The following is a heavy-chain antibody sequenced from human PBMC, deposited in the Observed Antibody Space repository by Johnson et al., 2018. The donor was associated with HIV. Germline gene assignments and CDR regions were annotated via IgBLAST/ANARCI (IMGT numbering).Heavy chain of an antibody. Sequence: EVQLVESGGGVVQPGRSLRLSCAASGFTFGTYAMHWVRQAPGKGLEWVSYISSSGSTIYYADSVKGRFTISRDNAKNSLYLQMNSLRAEDTAVYYCAAGGGDCYPSHWGFCAFDIWGRGTMVTVSS. CDR2: ISSSGSTI. V-gene: IGHV3-48*04. CDR1: GFTFGTYA. D-gene: IGHD2-21*01. J-gene: IGHJ3*02. CDR3: AAGGGDCYPSHWGFCAFDI.